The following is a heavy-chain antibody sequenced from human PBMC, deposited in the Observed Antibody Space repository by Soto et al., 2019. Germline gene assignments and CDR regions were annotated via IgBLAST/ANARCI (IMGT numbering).Heavy chain of an antibody. V-gene: IGHV1-8*01. CDR2: MNPNSGNT. J-gene: IGHJ6*02. D-gene: IGHD2-2*01. Sequence: GASVKVSCKASGYTFTSYDINWVRQATGQGLEWMGWMNPNSGNTGYAQKFQGRVTMTRNTSISTAYMELSSLRSEDTAVYYCARRTMYCSSTGCQDYYYYGMDVWGQGTTVTVSS. CDR3: ARRTMYCSSTGCQDYYYYGMDV. CDR1: GYTFTSYD.